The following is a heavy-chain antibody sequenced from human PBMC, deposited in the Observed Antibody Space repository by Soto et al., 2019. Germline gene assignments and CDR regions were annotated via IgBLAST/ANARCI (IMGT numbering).Heavy chain of an antibody. J-gene: IGHJ6*02. CDR2: ISYDGSNK. D-gene: IGHD3-22*01. CDR3: AKDQYYYDSSGYYQLHYYYGMDV. V-gene: IGHV3-30*18. Sequence: QVQLVESGGGVVQPGRSLRLSCAASGFTFSSYGMHWVRQAPGKGLEWVAVISYDGSNKYYADSVKGRFTNSRDNSKNTLYLKMNSLRAEDTAVYYCAKDQYYYDSSGYYQLHYYYGMDVWGQGTTVTVSS. CDR1: GFTFSSYG.